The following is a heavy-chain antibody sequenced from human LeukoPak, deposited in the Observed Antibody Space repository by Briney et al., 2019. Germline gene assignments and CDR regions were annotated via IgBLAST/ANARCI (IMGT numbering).Heavy chain of an antibody. D-gene: IGHD3-22*01. Sequence: GGSLRLSCAASGFTFSSYSMNWVRQAPGEGLEWVSYISSSSSTIYYADSVKGRFTISRDNSQNMLYLQMNRLRSEDTAIYYCAKDGRGKDDISGPSDYWGQGALVTVSS. J-gene: IGHJ4*02. V-gene: IGHV3-48*01. CDR2: ISSSSSTI. CDR1: GFTFSSYS. CDR3: AKDGRGKDDISGPSDY.